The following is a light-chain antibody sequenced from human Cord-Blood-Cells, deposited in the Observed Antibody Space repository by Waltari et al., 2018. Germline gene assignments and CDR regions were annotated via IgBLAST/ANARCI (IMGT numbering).Light chain of an antibody. V-gene: IGLV2-14*01. CDR1: TSDVGGYTI. J-gene: IGLJ3*02. CDR2: DVS. CDR3: SSYTSSSTWV. Sequence: QSALPQPASVSGHPAQSIPSPATGTTSDVGGYTIFSWYQQHPGKAPKLMIYDVSNRPSGVSNRFSGSKSGNTASLTISGLQAEDEADYYCSSYTSSSTWVFGGGTKLTVL.